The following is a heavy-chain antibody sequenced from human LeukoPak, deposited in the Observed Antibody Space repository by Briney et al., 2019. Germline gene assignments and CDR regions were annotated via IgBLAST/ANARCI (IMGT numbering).Heavy chain of an antibody. D-gene: IGHD6-6*01. CDR2: IYYSGST. J-gene: IGHJ4*02. CDR3: ASTPLGIAARYTGYDY. V-gene: IGHV4-39*07. Sequence: PSETLSLTCTVSGGSISSSSYYWGWIRQPPGKGLEWIGSIYYSGSTYYNPSLKSRVTISVDTSKNQFSLKLSSVTAADTAVYYCASTPLGIAARYTGYDYWGQGTLVTVSS. CDR1: GGSISSSSYY.